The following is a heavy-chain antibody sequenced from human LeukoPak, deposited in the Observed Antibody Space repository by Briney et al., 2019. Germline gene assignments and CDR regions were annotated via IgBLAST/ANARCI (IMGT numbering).Heavy chain of an antibody. CDR1: GGSVSSYY. CDR3: ARRTLCCGERFDP. CDR2: IYYSGST. J-gene: IGHJ5*02. Sequence: SETLSLTCTVSGGSVSSYYWSWIRQPPGKGLEWIGYIYYSGSTNYKPSLKSRVTISVDTSKNQFSLKLSSVTAADTAVYYCARRTLCCGERFDPWGQGTLVTVSS. D-gene: IGHD3-16*01. V-gene: IGHV4-59*08.